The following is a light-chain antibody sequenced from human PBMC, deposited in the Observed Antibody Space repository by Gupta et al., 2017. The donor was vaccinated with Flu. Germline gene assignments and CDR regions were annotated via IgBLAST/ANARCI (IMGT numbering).Light chain of an antibody. CDR2: DTN. J-gene: IGLJ3*02. Sequence: AAVTQEPALPVSPGGTVTPTCGSSTGPVTRGHFPFWFQQKSGQAPRKLIYDTNNRPSGTPARFSGSLLGGKAALTLSGAQTEDEDDYYCLLSYNGPRVFGEGTKLTVL. CDR1: TGPVTRGHF. V-gene: IGLV7-46*01. CDR3: LLSYNGPRV.